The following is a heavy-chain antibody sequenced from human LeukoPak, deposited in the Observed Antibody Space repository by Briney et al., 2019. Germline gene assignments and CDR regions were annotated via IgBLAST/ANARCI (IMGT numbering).Heavy chain of an antibody. Sequence: PGGSLRLSCAASGFTFKTYSMNWVRQAPGQGLEWVSSITSNSNYMYYADSVKGRFTISRDNAKNSLYLQMNSLRAEDTAVYYCARDSERSIVGAGRGLDYWGQGTLVTVSS. J-gene: IGHJ4*02. D-gene: IGHD1-26*01. V-gene: IGHV3-21*01. CDR3: ARDSERSIVGAGRGLDY. CDR2: ITSNSNYM. CDR1: GFTFKTYS.